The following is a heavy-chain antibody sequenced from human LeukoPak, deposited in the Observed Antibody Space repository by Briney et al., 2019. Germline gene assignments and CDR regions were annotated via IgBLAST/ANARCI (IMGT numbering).Heavy chain of an antibody. D-gene: IGHD3-22*01. V-gene: IGHV3-23*01. J-gene: IGHJ4*02. Sequence: GGSLRLSCAASGFTFSSYSMNWVRQAPGKGLEWVSAISGSGGSTYYADSVKGRFTISRDNSKNTLSLQMNSLRAEDTAVYYCAKDGDYYDSGGYSSFFDYWGQGTLVTVSS. CDR2: ISGSGGST. CDR3: AKDGDYYDSGGYSSFFDY. CDR1: GFTFSSYS.